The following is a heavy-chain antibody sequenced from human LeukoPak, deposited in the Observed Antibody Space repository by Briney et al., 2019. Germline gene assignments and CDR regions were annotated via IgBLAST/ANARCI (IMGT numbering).Heavy chain of an antibody. D-gene: IGHD6-13*01. CDR3: AKDLPQATGIAAAGPFDY. V-gene: IGHV3-23*01. CDR1: GFTFSSYA. J-gene: IGHJ4*02. CDR2: ISGSGGST. Sequence: GGSLRLSCAASGFTFSSYAMSWVRQAPGKGLEWVSAISGSGGSTYYADSVKGRFTISRDNSKNTLYLQMNSLRAEDTAVYYCAKDLPQATGIAAAGPFDYWGQGTLVTVSS.